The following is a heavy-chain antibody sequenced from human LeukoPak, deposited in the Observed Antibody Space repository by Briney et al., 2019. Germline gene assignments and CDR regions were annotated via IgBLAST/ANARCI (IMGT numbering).Heavy chain of an antibody. D-gene: IGHD6-13*01. CDR1: GYSISSGYY. V-gene: IGHV4-38-2*01. CDR3: ARTTVNIAAAGTNYNWFDP. Sequence: SETLSLTCAVSGYSISSGYYWGWIRQPPGKGLEWMGSIYHSGGTYYNPSLKSRVTISVDTSKNQFSLKLSSVTAADTAVYYCARTTVNIAAAGTNYNWFDPWGQGTLVTVSS. J-gene: IGHJ5*02. CDR2: IYHSGGT.